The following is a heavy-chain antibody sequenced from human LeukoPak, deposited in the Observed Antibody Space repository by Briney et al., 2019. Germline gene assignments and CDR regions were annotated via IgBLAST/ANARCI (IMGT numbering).Heavy chain of an antibody. CDR2: ISYDGSNK. CDR3: AKCREQWLVSYGMDV. CDR1: GFTFSSYG. D-gene: IGHD6-19*01. J-gene: IGHJ6*02. V-gene: IGHV3-30*18. Sequence: GGSLRLSCAASGFTFSSYGMHWVRQARGKGLEWVAVISYDGSNKYYADSVKGRFTISRDNSKNTLYLQMNSLRAEDTAVYYCAKCREQWLVSYGMDVWGQGTTVTVSS.